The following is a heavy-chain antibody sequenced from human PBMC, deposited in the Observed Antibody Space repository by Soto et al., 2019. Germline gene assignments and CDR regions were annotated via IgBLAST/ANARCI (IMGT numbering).Heavy chain of an antibody. D-gene: IGHD3-22*01. J-gene: IGHJ4*02. CDR3: AKTITTYSGDSRGRGALVDY. V-gene: IGHV3-30*18. CDR1: GFTFSTYG. CDR2: ISSDGSNE. Sequence: GGSLRLSCAASGFTFSTYGMHWVRQPPGKGLEWVAVISSDGSNEHYADPVKGRFTISRDNSKNTLYLQTNSLRVEDTAVYYCAKTITTYSGDSRGRGALVDYWGQGTLVTVSS.